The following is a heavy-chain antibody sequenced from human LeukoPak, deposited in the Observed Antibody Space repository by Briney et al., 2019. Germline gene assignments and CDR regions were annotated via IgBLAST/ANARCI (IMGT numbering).Heavy chain of an antibody. D-gene: IGHD1-14*01. CDR2: FFYNGTT. CDR3: ARHPTGLSAMDV. J-gene: IGHJ6*03. V-gene: IGHV4-59*08. CDR1: GGSTRTYS. Sequence: SETLSLTCTVSGGSTRTYSWSWIRQSPVKGLEWIGCFFYNGTTTYNPSLKSRITVSLDTSRNQFSLKPSSVTAADTAVYFCARHPTGLSAMDVWGKGTTVAVSS.